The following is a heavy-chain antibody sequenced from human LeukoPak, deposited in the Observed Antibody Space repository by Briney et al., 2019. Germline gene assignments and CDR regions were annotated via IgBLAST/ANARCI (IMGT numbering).Heavy chain of an antibody. CDR3: AKWNGYDSSGYYFIGPFDH. V-gene: IGHV3-21*01. D-gene: IGHD3-22*01. J-gene: IGHJ4*02. CDR1: GFTFSSYS. Sequence: PGGPLSPSCAASGFTFSSYSMHWVRQAPGKGREWVSSISSSSSYIYYANSMKGRFTISRDNAKNSLYLQMNSLRAEDTAVYYCAKWNGYDSSGYYFIGPFDHWGQGTLVTVSS. CDR2: ISSSSSYI.